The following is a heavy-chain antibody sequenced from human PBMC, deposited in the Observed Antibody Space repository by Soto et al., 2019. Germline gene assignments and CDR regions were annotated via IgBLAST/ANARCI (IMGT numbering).Heavy chain of an antibody. Sequence: PWGSLRLSCASSRFTFSSYAMSWVRQAPGKGLEWVSAISGSCGSTYYADSVKGRFTISRDNSKNTLYLQMNSLRAEDTAVYYCAKRVVTAILYYYYGMDVWGQGTTVTVSS. V-gene: IGHV3-23*01. CDR1: RFTFSSYA. CDR3: AKRVVTAILYYYYGMDV. D-gene: IGHD2-21*02. J-gene: IGHJ6*02. CDR2: ISGSCGST.